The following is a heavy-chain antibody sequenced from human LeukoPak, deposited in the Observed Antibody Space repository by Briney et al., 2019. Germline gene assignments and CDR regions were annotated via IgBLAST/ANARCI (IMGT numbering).Heavy chain of an antibody. J-gene: IGHJ4*02. CDR3: AKEVYDSSGYYDY. CDR2: ISGSGDST. CDR1: GFTFSSYA. V-gene: IGHV3-23*01. Sequence: GGSLRLSCAASGFTFSSYAMNWVRQAPGKGLEWVSAISGSGDSTYYADSVKGRFTISRDNSKSTLYLQMSSLRAEDTAIYYCAKEVYDSSGYYDYWGQGTLVTVSS. D-gene: IGHD3-22*01.